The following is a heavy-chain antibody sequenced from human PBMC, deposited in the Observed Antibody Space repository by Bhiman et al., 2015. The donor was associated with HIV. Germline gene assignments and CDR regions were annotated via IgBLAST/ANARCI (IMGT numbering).Heavy chain of an antibody. CDR3: AREARSIAAIDYMDV. Sequence: EVQLVESGGGLVQPGGSLRLSCAASGFTFSSFWMSWVRQAPGKGLEWVANIKQDGSEKYYVDSVKGRFTISRDNAKNSLYLQMNSLRGEDTAVYYCAREARSIAAIDYMDVWGKGTTGHRLL. CDR2: IKQDGSEK. CDR1: GFTFSSFW. J-gene: IGHJ6*03. D-gene: IGHD6-13*01. V-gene: IGHV3-7*05.